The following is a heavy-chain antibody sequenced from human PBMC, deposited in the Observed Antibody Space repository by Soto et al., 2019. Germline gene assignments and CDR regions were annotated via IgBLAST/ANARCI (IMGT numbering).Heavy chain of an antibody. CDR1: AGSINTSSYC. V-gene: IGHV4-39*01. D-gene: IGHD6-19*01. J-gene: IGHJ5*02. Sequence: AESLCLTCSVSAGSINTSSYCGGWVRQPPGKGLEWIGSIYYSGITYYNPSLRSRVTISVDTSKIQFSLKLSSVTAADTAVFYCARHYSSGSSNWFDPWGQGTMVTVSS. CDR2: IYYSGIT. CDR3: ARHYSSGSSNWFDP.